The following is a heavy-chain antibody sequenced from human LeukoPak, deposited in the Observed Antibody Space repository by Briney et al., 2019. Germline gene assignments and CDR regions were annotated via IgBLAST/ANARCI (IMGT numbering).Heavy chain of an antibody. CDR3: ARVRRYSSGWYGVY. Sequence: GGSLTLSCAVSGFTVSSNYMSWVRQAPGKGLEWVSVIYSGGSTYYADSVKGRFTISRDNSKNTLYLQMNSLRAEDTAVYYCARVRRYSSGWYGVYWGQGTLVTVSS. D-gene: IGHD6-19*01. V-gene: IGHV3-66*02. J-gene: IGHJ4*02. CDR2: IYSGGST. CDR1: GFTVSSNY.